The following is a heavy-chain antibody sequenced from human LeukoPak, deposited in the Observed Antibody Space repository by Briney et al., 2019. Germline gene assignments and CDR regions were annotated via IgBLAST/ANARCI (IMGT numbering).Heavy chain of an antibody. J-gene: IGHJ3*02. D-gene: IGHD3-16*02. CDR2: IYYSGST. CDR3: AGIDSVIAFDI. V-gene: IGHV4-59*08. Sequence: PSETLSLTCTVSGGSISSYYWSWIRQPPGKGLEWIGYIYYSGSTNYNPSLKSRVTISVDTSKNQFFLKLSSVTAADTAVYYCAGIDSVIAFDIWGQGTMVTVSS. CDR1: GGSISSYY.